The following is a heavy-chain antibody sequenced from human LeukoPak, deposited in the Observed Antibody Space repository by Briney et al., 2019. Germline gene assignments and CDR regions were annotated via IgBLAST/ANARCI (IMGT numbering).Heavy chain of an antibody. CDR1: GSSISSSNW. J-gene: IGHJ5*02. CDR3: ARSGSGYSGYDRWFDP. CDR2: IYHSGST. Sequence: SGTLSLTCAVSGSSISSSNWWSWVRQPPGKGLEWIGEIYHSGSTNYNPSLKSRVTISVDKSKNQFSLKLSSVTAADTAVYYCARSGSGYSGYDRWFDPWGQGTLVTVSS. V-gene: IGHV4-4*02. D-gene: IGHD5-12*01.